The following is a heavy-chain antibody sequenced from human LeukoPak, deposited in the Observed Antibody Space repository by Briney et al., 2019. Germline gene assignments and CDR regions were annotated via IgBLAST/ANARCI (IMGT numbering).Heavy chain of an antibody. D-gene: IGHD3-10*01. CDR1: GFTFSDYY. V-gene: IGHV3-11*05. Sequence: GGSLRLSCAASGFTFSDYYMSWSRQAPGKGLEWVSFISTGSSAYTAFADSVKGRFTISRDNTKNSLYLQLDSLRADDTAVYYCARGTRVPDCWGQGTLVTVSS. J-gene: IGHJ4*02. CDR3: ARGTRVPDC. CDR2: ISTGSSAYT.